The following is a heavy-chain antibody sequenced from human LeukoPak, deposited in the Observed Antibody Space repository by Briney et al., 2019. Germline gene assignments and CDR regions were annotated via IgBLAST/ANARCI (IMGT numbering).Heavy chain of an antibody. Sequence: PSETLSLICAVSGYSISSGYYWGWIRQPPGKGLEWIWSIYHSGSTYYNPSLKSRVTISVDPSENQFSLKLRSVTAADPAVYYCASRIAAAGTRKAYCYYGMDVWGKGTTVTVSS. V-gene: IGHV4-38-2*01. CDR3: ASRIAAAGTRKAYCYYGMDV. J-gene: IGHJ6*04. CDR2: IYHSGST. CDR1: GYSISSGYY. D-gene: IGHD6-13*01.